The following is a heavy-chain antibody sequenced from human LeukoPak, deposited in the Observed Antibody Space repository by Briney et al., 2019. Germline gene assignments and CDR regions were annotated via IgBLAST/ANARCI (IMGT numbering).Heavy chain of an antibody. J-gene: IGHJ5*02. V-gene: IGHV5-10-1*01. Sequence: PGESLKISCEGSGYSFTSYWISWVRQMPGKGLEWMGRIDPSDSYTNYSPSFQGHVTISADKSISTAYLQWSSLKASDTAMYYCARYAAKWFDPWGQGTLVTVSS. CDR1: GYSFTSYW. D-gene: IGHD2-15*01. CDR2: IDPSDSYT. CDR3: ARYAAKWFDP.